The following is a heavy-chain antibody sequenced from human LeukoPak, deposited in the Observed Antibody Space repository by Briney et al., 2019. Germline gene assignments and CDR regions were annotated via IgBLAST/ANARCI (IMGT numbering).Heavy chain of an antibody. CDR1: GGSIGSYY. J-gene: IGHJ5*02. Sequence: SETLSLTCTVSGGSIGSYYWSWIRQPPGKGLEWIGYIYYSANTNYNPSLKSRVTISVDTSKNQFSLKLSSVTAADTAVYYCARERDGYNHWGQGTLVTVSS. D-gene: IGHD5-24*01. CDR2: IYYSANT. CDR3: ARERDGYNH. V-gene: IGHV4-59*01.